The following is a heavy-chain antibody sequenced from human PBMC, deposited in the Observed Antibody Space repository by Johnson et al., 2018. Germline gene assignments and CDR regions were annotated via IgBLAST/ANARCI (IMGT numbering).Heavy chain of an antibody. J-gene: IGHJ4*02. V-gene: IGHV3-9*01. CDR1: GFTFDVYA. CDR3: ARIPVSGSWHFDN. CDR2: MSWNGAKI. D-gene: IGHD5-12*01. Sequence: VQLVESGGGLVQPGRSLRLSCAASGFTFDVYAMHWVRQAPGKGLEWVSGMSWNGAKIGYADSVQGRFTISRDNAKKSLYLQMNGLRAEATAVYYCARIPVSGSWHFDNWGQGALVTVSS.